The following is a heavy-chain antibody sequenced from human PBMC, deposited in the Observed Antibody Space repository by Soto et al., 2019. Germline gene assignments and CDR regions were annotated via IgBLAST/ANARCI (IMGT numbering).Heavy chain of an antibody. CDR2: IYYSGST. CDR1: GGSISSSSYY. Sequence: QLQLQESGPGLVKPSETLSLTCTVSGGSISSSSYYWGWIRQPPGKGLEWIGTIYYSGSTYYNPSLQSRVTISVDTSKNQFSLKLSSVTAADTAVYYCARRSPGGGSGSYGRWFDPWGQGTLVTVSS. CDR3: ARRSPGGGSGSYGRWFDP. D-gene: IGHD3-10*01. V-gene: IGHV4-39*01. J-gene: IGHJ5*02.